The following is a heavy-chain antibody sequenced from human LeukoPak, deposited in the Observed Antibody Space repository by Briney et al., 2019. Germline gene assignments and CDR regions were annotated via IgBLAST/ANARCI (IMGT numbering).Heavy chain of an antibody. CDR1: GYTFTSYA. CDR3: GGSGWELLVDY. CDR2: INTNTGNP. J-gene: IGHJ4*02. D-gene: IGHD1-26*01. V-gene: IGHV7-4-1*02. Sequence: GASVKVSCKASGYTFTSYAMNWVRQAPGQGLEWMGWINTNTGNPTYAQGFTGRFVFSLDTSVSTAYLQISSLKAEDIAVYYCGGSGWELLVDYWGQGTLVNVSS.